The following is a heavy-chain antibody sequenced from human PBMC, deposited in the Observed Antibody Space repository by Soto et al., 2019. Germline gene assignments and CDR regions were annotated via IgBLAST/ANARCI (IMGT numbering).Heavy chain of an antibody. V-gene: IGHV3-21*01. J-gene: IGHJ5*02. CDR2: ISSSSSYI. CDR1: GFTFSSYS. CDR3: ARVVLITSFGGANWFAP. D-gene: IGHD3-16*01. Sequence: GGSLRLSCAASGFTFSSYSMNWVRQAPGKGLEWVSSISSSSSYIYYADSVKGRFTISRDNAKNSLYLQMNSQRTEDTAVYYCARVVLITSFGGANWFAPWGRGTLVTVSS.